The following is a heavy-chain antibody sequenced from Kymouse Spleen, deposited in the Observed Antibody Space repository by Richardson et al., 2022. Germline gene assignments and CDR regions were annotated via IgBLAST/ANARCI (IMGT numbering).Heavy chain of an antibody. J-gene: IGHJ6*02. Sequence: EVQLVESGGGLVKPGGSLRLSCAASGFTFSSYSMNWVRQAPGKGLEWVSSISSSSSYIYYADSVKGRFTISRDNAKNSLYLQMNSLRAEDTAVYYCARGYNWNYYYGMDVWGQGTTVTVSS. CDR3: ARGYNWNYYYGMDV. CDR2: ISSSSSYI. V-gene: IGHV3-21*03. CDR1: GFTFSSYS. D-gene: IGHD1-20*01,IGHD1-7*01.